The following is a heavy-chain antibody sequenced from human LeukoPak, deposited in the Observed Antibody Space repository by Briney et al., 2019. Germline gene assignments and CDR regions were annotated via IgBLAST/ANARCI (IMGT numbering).Heavy chain of an antibody. CDR2: IYYSGST. D-gene: IGHD3-22*01. J-gene: IGHJ3*02. Sequence: PSETLSLTCTVSGGSISSTSYYWAWIRQPPGKGLEWIGFIYYSGSTYYNPSLKSRVTISVDTSKNQFSLKLTSVTAADTAVYYCARYYDTSGYSAFDIWGQGTMVIVSS. CDR3: ARYYDTSGYSAFDI. CDR1: GGSISSTSYY. V-gene: IGHV4-39*07.